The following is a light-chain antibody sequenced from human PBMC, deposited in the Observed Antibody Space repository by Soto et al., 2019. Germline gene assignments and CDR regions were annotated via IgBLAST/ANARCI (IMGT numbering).Light chain of an antibody. CDR2: EVT. CDR1: SGDIGGYNY. Sequence: QLVLTQPASVSGSPGQSITISCTGTSGDIGGYNYVSWYQQHPGKAPKLLISEVTNRPSGVSNRFSGSKSGNTASLTISGLQAEDEADYYCSSFTDGNNLVFGTGTKLTVL. V-gene: IGLV2-14*01. CDR3: SSFTDGNNLV. J-gene: IGLJ1*01.